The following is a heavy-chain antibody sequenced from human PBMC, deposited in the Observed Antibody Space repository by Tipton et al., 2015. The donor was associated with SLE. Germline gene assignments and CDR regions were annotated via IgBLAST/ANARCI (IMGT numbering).Heavy chain of an antibody. CDR3: AKFGKTTDFYLDS. CDR2: LSGGGGST. J-gene: IGHJ4*02. D-gene: IGHD3-10*01. CDR1: GFTFSSSA. V-gene: IGHV3-23*01. Sequence: SLRLSCATSGFTFSSSALSWVRRAPGKGLEWVSALSGGGGSTYYADFVKGRLSISIDKSKKTLFLQMNSLRVDDTATYYCAKFGKTTDFYLDSWGQGTLVSVSS.